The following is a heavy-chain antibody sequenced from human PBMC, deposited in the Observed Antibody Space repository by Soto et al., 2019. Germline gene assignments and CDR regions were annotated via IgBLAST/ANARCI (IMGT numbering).Heavy chain of an antibody. CDR2: IDPSDSYT. J-gene: IGHJ5*02. CDR3: ACHSANRISLNVNWVNWFDP. D-gene: IGHD7-27*01. CDR1: GYSFTGYW. Sequence: GESLKISCKGSGYSFTGYWITWVRQMPGKGLEWMGKIDPSDSYTDYSPSFQGHVTISADKSISTAYLQWSSLKASDTAVYYCACHSANRISLNVNWVNWFDPWGQGVPVTVSS. V-gene: IGHV5-10-1*01.